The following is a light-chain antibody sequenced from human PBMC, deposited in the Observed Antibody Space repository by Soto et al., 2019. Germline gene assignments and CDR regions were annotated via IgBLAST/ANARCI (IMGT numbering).Light chain of an antibody. V-gene: IGKV1-39*01. Sequence: DIQMTQFPSSLSASVGDRVTITCRASQDINNYLNWYQQKPGKAPKLLIYSASSLQSGVPSRFSGSGSGTDFTLTISSLQPEDFATYYCHQTYNTPRTFGQGTKLEIK. CDR3: HQTYNTPRT. CDR2: SAS. J-gene: IGKJ2*01. CDR1: QDINNY.